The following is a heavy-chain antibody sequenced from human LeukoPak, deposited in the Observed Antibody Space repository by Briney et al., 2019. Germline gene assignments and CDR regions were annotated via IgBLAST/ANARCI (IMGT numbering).Heavy chain of an antibody. Sequence: GRSLRLSCAASGFTFSSYGMHWVRQAPGKGLEWVAFIRYDGSNKYYADSVKGRFTISRDNAKNSLYLQMNSLRAEDTAVYYCARGPLDPWGQGTLVTVSS. CDR2: IRYDGSNK. V-gene: IGHV3-33*01. CDR1: GFTFSSYG. J-gene: IGHJ5*02. CDR3: ARGPLDP.